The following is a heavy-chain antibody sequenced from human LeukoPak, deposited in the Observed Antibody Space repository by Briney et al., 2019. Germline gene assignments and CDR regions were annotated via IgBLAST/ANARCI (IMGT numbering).Heavy chain of an antibody. V-gene: IGHV3-23*01. Sequence: GGSLRLSCAASGFTFSSYAMSWVRQAPGKGLEWVSAISGSGGSTYYADSVKGRFTISRDNSKNTLYLQMNSLRAEDTAVYYCAKGSSIYDFWSGRVMDVWGQGITVTVSS. D-gene: IGHD3-3*01. CDR2: ISGSGGST. CDR1: GFTFSSYA. J-gene: IGHJ6*02. CDR3: AKGSSIYDFWSGRVMDV.